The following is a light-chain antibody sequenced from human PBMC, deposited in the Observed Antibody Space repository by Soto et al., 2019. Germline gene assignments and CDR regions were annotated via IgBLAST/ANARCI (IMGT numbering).Light chain of an antibody. Sequence: DIQMTQSPYSLSASLGDSVTITCRASQNISTYLNWFRHKPGKVPNLLIYSASNLQSGVPSRFSGSGSGTDFTLTISSLQPEDVATYYCQQANSFPFTFGQGTRLEIK. V-gene: IGKV1-27*01. CDR1: QNISTY. CDR2: SAS. CDR3: QQANSFPFT. J-gene: IGKJ5*01.